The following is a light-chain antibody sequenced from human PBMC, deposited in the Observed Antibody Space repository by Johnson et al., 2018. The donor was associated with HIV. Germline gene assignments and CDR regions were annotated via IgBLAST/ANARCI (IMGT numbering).Light chain of an antibody. J-gene: IGLJ1*01. CDR2: DNN. Sequence: QLVLTQPPSVSAAPGQKVTISCSGSSSNIGNNYVSWYQQLPGTAPKLLIYDNNKRPSGIPDRFSGSKSGTSATLGITGLQTGDEADYYCGPWDNSLGAHYVFGTGTKVTVL. V-gene: IGLV1-51*01. CDR3: GPWDNSLGAHYV. CDR1: SSNIGNNY.